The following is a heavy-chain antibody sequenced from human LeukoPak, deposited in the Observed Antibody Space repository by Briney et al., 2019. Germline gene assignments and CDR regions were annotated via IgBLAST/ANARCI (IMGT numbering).Heavy chain of an antibody. CDR3: ARGRYCSSTSCYPDLEDY. V-gene: IGHV1-69*01. Sequence: SVKVSCKASGGTFSTFPISWVRQAPGQGLEWIGGIIPIFGPNYAQKFQGRATISADLATATAYMELSSLTSEDTSVYYCARGRYCSSTSCYPDLEDYWGQGTLVTVSS. CDR2: IIPIFGP. J-gene: IGHJ4*02. D-gene: IGHD2-2*01. CDR1: GGTFSTFP.